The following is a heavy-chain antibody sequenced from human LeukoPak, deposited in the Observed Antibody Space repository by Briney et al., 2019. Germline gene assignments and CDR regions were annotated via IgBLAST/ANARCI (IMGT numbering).Heavy chain of an antibody. Sequence: GGSLRLSCAASGFTFSSYWMSWVRQAPGKGLEWVANIKQDGSEKYYVDSVKGRFTISRDNAKNSLYLQMNSLRAEDTAVYYCARGDKLIVGATTPYYYYGMDVWGQGTTVTVSS. CDR2: IKQDGSEK. V-gene: IGHV3-7*01. D-gene: IGHD1-26*01. J-gene: IGHJ6*02. CDR3: ARGDKLIVGATTPYYYYGMDV. CDR1: GFTFSSYW.